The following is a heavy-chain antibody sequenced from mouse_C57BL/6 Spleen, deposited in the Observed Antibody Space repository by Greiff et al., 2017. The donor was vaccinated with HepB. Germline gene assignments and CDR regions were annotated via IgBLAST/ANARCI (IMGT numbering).Heavy chain of an antibody. CDR2: IDPNSGGT. J-gene: IGHJ4*01. V-gene: IGHV1-72*01. CDR3: AREGSRQLRPLDAMDY. CDR1: GYTFTSYW. Sequence: VQLQQPGAELVKPGASVKLSCKASGYTFTSYWMHWVKQRPGRGLEWIGRIDPNSGGTKYNEKFKSKATLTVDKPSSTAYMQLSSLTSEDSAVYYCAREGSRQLRPLDAMDYWGQGTSVTVSS. D-gene: IGHD3-2*02.